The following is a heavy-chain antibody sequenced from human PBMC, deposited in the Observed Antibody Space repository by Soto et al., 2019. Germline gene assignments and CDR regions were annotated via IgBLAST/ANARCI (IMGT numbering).Heavy chain of an antibody. V-gene: IGHV4-59*08. J-gene: IGHJ4*02. Sequence: QVQLQESGPGLVKPSETLSLTCTVSGGSISSYYWTWIRQPPGKGLEWIGFIYNSGSTHYNPSLTSRVPITVDTSKNQFPLKLRSVTAADTAVYYCASMGYHYGSGSYPLDYWGQGTLVTVSS. CDR3: ASMGYHYGSGSYPLDY. CDR1: GGSISSYY. CDR2: IYNSGST. D-gene: IGHD3-10*01.